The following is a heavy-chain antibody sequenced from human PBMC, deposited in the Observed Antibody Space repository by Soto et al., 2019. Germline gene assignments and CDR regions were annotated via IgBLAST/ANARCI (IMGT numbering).Heavy chain of an antibody. CDR1: GFTFSSYG. J-gene: IGHJ4*02. CDR2: ISYDGSIQ. D-gene: IGHD6-13*01. CDR3: AKEIRAYSSSWSFDY. Sequence: QVQLVESGGGVVQPGRSLRLSCAASGFTFSSYGMLWVRQAPGEGLEWVVVISYDGSIQYYTDSAKGRFTISRDNSKSTLYLQMNSLRAEDTAVYYCAKEIRAYSSSWSFDYWGQGTLVTVSS. V-gene: IGHV3-30*18.